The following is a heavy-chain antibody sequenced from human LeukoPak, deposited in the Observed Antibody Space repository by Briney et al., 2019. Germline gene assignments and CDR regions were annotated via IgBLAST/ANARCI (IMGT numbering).Heavy chain of an antibody. D-gene: IGHD2-2*01. V-gene: IGHV4-59*01. J-gene: IGHJ4*02. Sequence: SETLSLTCTVSGGSISSYYWSWIRQPPGKGLEWIGYIYYSGSTNYNPSLKSRVTISVDTSKNQFSLKLSSVTAADTAVYYCAKDHDIVVEVADYWGQGTLVTVSS. CDR2: IYYSGST. CDR1: GGSISSYY. CDR3: AKDHDIVVEVADY.